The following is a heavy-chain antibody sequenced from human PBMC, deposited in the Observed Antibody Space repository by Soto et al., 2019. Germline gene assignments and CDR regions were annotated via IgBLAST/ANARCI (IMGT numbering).Heavy chain of an antibody. CDR3: ARNYDSSGYNYGMDV. J-gene: IGHJ6*02. CDR2: INPNSGGT. D-gene: IGHD3-22*01. Sequence: WASVKVSCKASGYTFTGYYMHWVRQAPGQGLEWMGWINPNSGGTNYAQKFQGWVTITRDMSISTAYMELSRLRSDDTAVYYCARNYDSSGYNYGMDVWGQGTTVTVSS. V-gene: IGHV1-2*04. CDR1: GYTFTGYY.